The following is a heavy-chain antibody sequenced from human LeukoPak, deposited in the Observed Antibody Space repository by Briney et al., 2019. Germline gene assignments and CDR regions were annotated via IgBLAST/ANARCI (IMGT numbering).Heavy chain of an antibody. J-gene: IGHJ4*02. V-gene: IGHV5-51*01. CDR3: ASFHISGKSYNGLHY. CDR2: IYPSDSDT. Sequence: GESLKISCKGSGYSFTSYWIGWVRQLPGKGLEWMGIIYPSDSDTRYSPSFQGQVTISADKSINTVYLHWNSLKASDTAMYYCASFHISGKSYNGLHYWGQGTLVTVSS. CDR1: GYSFTSYW. D-gene: IGHD3-10*01.